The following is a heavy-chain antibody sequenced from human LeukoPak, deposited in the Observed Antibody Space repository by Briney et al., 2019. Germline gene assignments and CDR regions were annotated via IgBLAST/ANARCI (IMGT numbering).Heavy chain of an antibody. Sequence: GGSLRLSCAASGLTFDDYGMSWVRQAPGKGLEWVSGINWNGGSTGYADSVKGRFTISRDNAKNSLYLQMNSLRAEDTALYYCAREGPVGYDFWSGTLNPYYYYYMDVWGKGTLVTVSS. J-gene: IGHJ6*03. CDR2: INWNGGST. D-gene: IGHD3-3*01. CDR3: AREGPVGYDFWSGTLNPYYYYYMDV. V-gene: IGHV3-20*04. CDR1: GLTFDDYG.